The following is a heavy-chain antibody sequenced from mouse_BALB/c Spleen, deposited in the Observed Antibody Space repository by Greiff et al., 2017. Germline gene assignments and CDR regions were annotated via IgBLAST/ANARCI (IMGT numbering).Heavy chain of an antibody. Sequence: EVQLQQSGPELVKPGASVKIPCKASGYTFTDYNMDWVKQSHGKSLEWIGDINPNNGGTIYNQKFKGKATLTVDKSSSTAYMELRSLTSEDTAVYYCAAGGRYDGRGYAMDYWGQGTSVTVSS. V-gene: IGHV1-18*01. CDR1: GYTFTDYN. J-gene: IGHJ4*01. CDR2: INPNNGGT. D-gene: IGHD2-14*01. CDR3: AAGGRYDGRGYAMDY.